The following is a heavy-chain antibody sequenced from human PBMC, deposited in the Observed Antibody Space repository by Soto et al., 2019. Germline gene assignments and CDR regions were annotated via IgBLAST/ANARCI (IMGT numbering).Heavy chain of an antibody. D-gene: IGHD3-10*02. Sequence: QVELVESGGGLVKPGGSLRLSCAASGLSFSDYYMSWIRQAPGKGLEWIAYITNSSSTIYYADSVKGRFTISRNDAKNSLYLQLDSLRAEDTAVYYCATVFRSSNFNYWGQGTLVTVSS. J-gene: IGHJ4*02. CDR1: GLSFSDYY. V-gene: IGHV3-11*01. CDR2: ITNSSSTI. CDR3: ATVFRSSNFNY.